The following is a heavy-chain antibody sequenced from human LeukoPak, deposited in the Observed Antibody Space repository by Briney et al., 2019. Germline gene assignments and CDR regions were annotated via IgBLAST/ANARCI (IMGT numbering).Heavy chain of an antibody. D-gene: IGHD3-16*01. CDR2: ISSSSSYI. CDR1: GFTFSSYS. V-gene: IGHV3-21*04. Sequence: PGGSLRLSCAASGFTFSSYSMNWVRQAPGKGLEWVSSISSSSSYIYYADSVKGRFTISRDNAKNSLYLQMNSLRAEDTAVYYCAKDKGGTPFPVLFDYWGQGTLVTVSS. J-gene: IGHJ4*02. CDR3: AKDKGGTPFPVLFDY.